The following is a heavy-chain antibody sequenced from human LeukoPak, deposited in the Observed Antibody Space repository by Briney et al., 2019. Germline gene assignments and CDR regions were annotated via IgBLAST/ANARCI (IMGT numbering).Heavy chain of an antibody. Sequence: GGSLRLSCAASRFTFSSYSMNWVRQAPGKGLEWVSSISSSSSYIYYADSVKGRFSISRDNAKKSLYLQMNSLRAEDTAVYYCARIIGISGTYPTDYWGQGTLVTVSS. J-gene: IGHJ4*02. CDR2: ISSSSSYI. D-gene: IGHD1-26*01. CDR3: ARIIGISGTYPTDY. V-gene: IGHV3-21*01. CDR1: RFTFSSYS.